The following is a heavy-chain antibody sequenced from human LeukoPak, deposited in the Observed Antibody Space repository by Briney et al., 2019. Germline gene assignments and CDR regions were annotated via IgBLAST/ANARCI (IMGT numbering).Heavy chain of an antibody. J-gene: IGHJ4*02. CDR2: IIPILGIA. CDR1: GGTFSSYA. V-gene: IGHV1-69*04. Sequence: SVKVSGKASGGTFSSYAISWVRQAPGQGLEWMGRIIPILGIANYAQKFQGRVTITADKSTSTAYMELSSLRSEDAAMYYCARGVNYYDSSGYYPTSPYYFDYWGQGTLVTVSS. D-gene: IGHD3-22*01. CDR3: ARGVNYYDSSGYYPTSPYYFDY.